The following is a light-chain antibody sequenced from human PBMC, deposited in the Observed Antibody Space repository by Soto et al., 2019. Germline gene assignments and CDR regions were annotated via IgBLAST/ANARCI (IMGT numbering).Light chain of an antibody. CDR1: QSISSW. CDR3: QQYNSYPCT. V-gene: IGKV1-5*03. CDR2: KAS. Sequence: DIQMTQSPSTLSASVGDRVTITCRASQSISSWLAWYQQKPGKAPKLLIYKASSLESGVPSRVSGSGSGTEFTLTICILQPDDFAAYYCQQYNSYPCTFGQGTKVEIK. J-gene: IGKJ1*01.